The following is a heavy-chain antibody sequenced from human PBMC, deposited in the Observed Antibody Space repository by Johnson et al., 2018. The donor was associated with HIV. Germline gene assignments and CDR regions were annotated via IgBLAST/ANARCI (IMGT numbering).Heavy chain of an antibody. J-gene: IGHJ3*02. Sequence: VQLVESGGGVVQPVGSLRLSCAASGFTFSSYAMHWVRQAPGKGLEWVAFIRYDGSNKYYADSVKGRFTISRDNSKNTLYLQMNSLRAEDTAVYYCARVIRLGAVRLRHAFDIWGQGTMVTVSS. D-gene: IGHD4-17*01. CDR3: ARVIRLGAVRLRHAFDI. CDR2: IRYDGSNK. CDR1: GFTFSSYA. V-gene: IGHV3-30*02.